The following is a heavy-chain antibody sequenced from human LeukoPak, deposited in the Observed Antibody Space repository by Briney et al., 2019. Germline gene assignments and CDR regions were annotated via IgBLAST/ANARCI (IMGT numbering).Heavy chain of an antibody. V-gene: IGHV3-9*01. Sequence: GGSLRLSCAASGFTFDDYAMHWVRQAPGKGLGWVSGISWNSGSIGYADSVKGRFTISRDNAKNSLYLQMNSLRAEDTALYYCAKVLLDPYYFDYWGQGTLVTVSS. CDR1: GFTFDDYA. J-gene: IGHJ4*02. CDR3: AKVLLDPYYFDY. D-gene: IGHD2/OR15-2a*01. CDR2: ISWNSGSI.